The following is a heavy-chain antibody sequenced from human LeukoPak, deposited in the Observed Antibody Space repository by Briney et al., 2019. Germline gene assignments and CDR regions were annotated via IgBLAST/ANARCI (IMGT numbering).Heavy chain of an antibody. D-gene: IGHD1-26*01. Sequence: PSETLSLTCTVSGGSIASYYWSWIRQPPGKGLEWIGYIHYSGSSNYNPSLKSRVTISVDTSKNQFSLKLSSVTAADTAVYYCAGGLSGSYWYYFDYWGQGTLVTVSS. CDR3: AGGLSGSYWYYFDY. V-gene: IGHV4-59*08. CDR1: GGSIASYY. CDR2: IHYSGSS. J-gene: IGHJ4*02.